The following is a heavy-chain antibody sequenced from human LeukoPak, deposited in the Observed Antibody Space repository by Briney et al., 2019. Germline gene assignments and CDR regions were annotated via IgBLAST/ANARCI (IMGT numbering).Heavy chain of an antibody. V-gene: IGHV3-9*01. CDR2: ISWNSGSI. CDR3: AKGVEMATILARFDY. CDR1: GFTFDDYA. D-gene: IGHD5-12*01. J-gene: IGHJ4*02. Sequence: QAGGSLRLSCAASGFTFDDYAMPWVRQAPGKGLEWVSGISWNSGSIGYADSVKGRFTISRDNAKNSLYLQMNSLRAEDTALYYCAKGVEMATILARFDYWGQGTLVTVSS.